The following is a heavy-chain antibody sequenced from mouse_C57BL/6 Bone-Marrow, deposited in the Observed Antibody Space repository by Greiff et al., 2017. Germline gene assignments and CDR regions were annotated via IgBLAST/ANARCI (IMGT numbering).Heavy chain of an antibody. D-gene: IGHD1-1*01. CDR1: GFTFSSYG. Sequence: EVQLVESGGDLVKPGGSLKLSCAASGFTFSSYGMSWVRQTPDKRLEWVATISSGGSYTYYPDSVKGRFTISRDNAKNTLYLQLSSLKSEDTAMYYCARHGTTVEATDYWGQGTTLTVSS. J-gene: IGHJ2*01. V-gene: IGHV5-6*01. CDR3: ARHGTTVEATDY. CDR2: ISSGGSYT.